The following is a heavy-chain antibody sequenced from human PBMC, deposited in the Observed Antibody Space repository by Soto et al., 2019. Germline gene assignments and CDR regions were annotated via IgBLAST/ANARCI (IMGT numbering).Heavy chain of an antibody. J-gene: IGHJ5*02. Sequence: HPGGSLRLSCAASGFPFSSYTMSWVRQAPGKGLEWVSSFSGRDATTYYADSVKGRFTNSRDNSKNTLYLQMNSLRAEDTALYFCVRTIVGATKGGWFDPWGQGALVTVSS. CDR2: FSGRDATT. D-gene: IGHD1-26*01. V-gene: IGHV3-23*01. CDR1: GFPFSSYT. CDR3: VRTIVGATKGGWFDP.